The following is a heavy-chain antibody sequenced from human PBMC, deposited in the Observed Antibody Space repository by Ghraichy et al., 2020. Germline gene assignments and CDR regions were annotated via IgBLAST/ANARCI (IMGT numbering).Heavy chain of an antibody. CDR1: GGSISSGGYY. CDR3: ARVDILTGQAYYFDY. D-gene: IGHD3-9*01. J-gene: IGHJ4*02. CDR2: IYYSGST. Sequence: SETLSLTCTVSGGSISSGGYYWSWIRQHPGKGLEWIGYIYYSGSTYYNPSLKSRVTISVDTSKNQFSLKLSSVTAADTAVYYCARVDILTGQAYYFDYWGQGTLVTVSS. V-gene: IGHV4-31*03.